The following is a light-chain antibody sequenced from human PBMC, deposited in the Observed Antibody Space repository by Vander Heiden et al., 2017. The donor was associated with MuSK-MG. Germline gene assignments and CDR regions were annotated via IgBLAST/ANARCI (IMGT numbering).Light chain of an antibody. CDR2: DDT. J-gene: IGLJ3*02. CDR1: ALPRKY. Sequence: SYELTQPPSVSVSPGQTARITCSGDALPRKYAYWYQQKSGQAPVLIIYDDTKRHSGIPARISGYSSGTTANSNTSGAQEEDEGDDYCYYAASTGNQRVFGGGTKLTVL. CDR3: YYAASTGNQRV. V-gene: IGLV3-10*01.